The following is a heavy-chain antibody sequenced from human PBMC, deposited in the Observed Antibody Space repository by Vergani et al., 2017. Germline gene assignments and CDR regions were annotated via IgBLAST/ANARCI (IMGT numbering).Heavy chain of an antibody. Sequence: QVQLVESGGGVVQPGRSLRLSCAASGFTFSSYAMHWVRQAPGKGLEWVAVISYDGSNKYYADSVKGRFTISRDNSKNTLYLQMNSLRAEDTAVYYCAREGFNCSSTSCYEGWFDPWGQGTLVTVSS. D-gene: IGHD2-2*01. CDR3: AREGFNCSSTSCYEGWFDP. V-gene: IGHV3-30*04. CDR1: GFTFSSYA. J-gene: IGHJ5*02. CDR2: ISYDGSNK.